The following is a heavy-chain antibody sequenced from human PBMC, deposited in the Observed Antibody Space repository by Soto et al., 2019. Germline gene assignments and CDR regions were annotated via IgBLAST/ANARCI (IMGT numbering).Heavy chain of an antibody. CDR3: ARGPGGPDGPGDY. D-gene: IGHD2-15*01. J-gene: IGHJ4*02. CDR2: ISAYSANT. Sequence: ASAKVSCKASGYSFTSYGISWVRQAPGQGLEWMGWISAYSANTNYAQKLQGRVTITRDTSASTAYMELSSLRSEDTAVYYCARGPGGPDGPGDYWGQGTLVTVSS. V-gene: IGHV1-18*01. CDR1: GYSFTSYG.